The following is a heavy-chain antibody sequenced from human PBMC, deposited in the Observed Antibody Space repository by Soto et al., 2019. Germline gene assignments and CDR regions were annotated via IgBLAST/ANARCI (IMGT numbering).Heavy chain of an antibody. J-gene: IGHJ4*02. CDR3: ARDGLATMVRGVVLYYFDY. CDR2: ISSSSSYI. Sequence: EVQLVESGGGLVKPGGSLRLSCAASGFTFSSYSMNWVRQAPGKGLEWVSSISSSSSYIYYADSVKGRFTISRDNAKNSLDLQLNSLGVKDTAVYYCARDGLATMVRGVVLYYFDYWGQGTLVTVSS. CDR1: GFTFSSYS. D-gene: IGHD3-10*01. V-gene: IGHV3-21*01.